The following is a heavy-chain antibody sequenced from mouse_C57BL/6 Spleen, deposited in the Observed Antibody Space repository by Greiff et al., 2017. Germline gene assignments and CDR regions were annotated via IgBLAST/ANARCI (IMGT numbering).Heavy chain of an antibody. CDR2: IDPSDSYT. D-gene: IGHD3-2*02. Sequence: QVQLQQPGAELVMPGASVKLSCKASGYTFTSYWMHWVKQRPGQGLEWIGEIDPSDSYTNYNQKFKGKSTLTVDKSSSTAYMQLSSLTSEDSAVYYCARGVDSSGYVAYWGQGTLVTVSA. V-gene: IGHV1-69*01. CDR1: GYTFTSYW. CDR3: ARGVDSSGYVAY. J-gene: IGHJ3*01.